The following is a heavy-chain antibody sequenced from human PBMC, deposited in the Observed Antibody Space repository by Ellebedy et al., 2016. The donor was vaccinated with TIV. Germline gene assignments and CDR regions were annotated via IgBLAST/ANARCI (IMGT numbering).Heavy chain of an antibody. CDR2: INPSGGST. CDR1: GYTFTSYN. V-gene: IGHV1-46*01. J-gene: IGHJ5*02. D-gene: IGHD6-19*01. CDR3: AREDSSGWYKFSS. Sequence: ASVKVSCKASGYTFTSYNMHWVRQAPGQGLEWMGIINPSGGSTSYAQKFQGRVTMTRDTSTSTVYMELSSLRSEDTAVYYCAREDSSGWYKFSSWGQGTLVTVSS.